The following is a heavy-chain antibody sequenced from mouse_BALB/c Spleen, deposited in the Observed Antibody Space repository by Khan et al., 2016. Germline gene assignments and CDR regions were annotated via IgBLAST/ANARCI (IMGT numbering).Heavy chain of an antibody. Sequence: QVQLKESGPGLVAPSQSLSITCTVSGFSLSTYSVHWVRQSPGKGLEWLGMIWGGGSTDYNSALKSRLSISQDNSKSQVFLKMNSLQTDDTAMYYCARRGYWYFDFWGAGTTVTVSS. CDR2: IWGGGST. CDR1: GFSLSTYS. J-gene: IGHJ1*01. V-gene: IGHV2-6-4*01. CDR3: ARRGYWYFDF.